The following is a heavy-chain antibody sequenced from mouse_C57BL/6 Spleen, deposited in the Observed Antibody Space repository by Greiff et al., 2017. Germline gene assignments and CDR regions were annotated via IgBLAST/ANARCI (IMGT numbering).Heavy chain of an antibody. V-gene: IGHV1-69*01. D-gene: IGHD1-1*01. CDR2: IDPSDSYT. Sequence: QVQLQQPGAELVMPGASVKLSCKASGYTFTSYWMHWVKQRPGQGLEWIGEIDPSDSYTNYNQKFKGKSTLTVDKSSSTAYMQLSSLTSEDSAVYYCARWGKNYYGDDYWGQGTTLTVSS. J-gene: IGHJ2*01. CDR3: ARWGKNYYGDDY. CDR1: GYTFTSYW.